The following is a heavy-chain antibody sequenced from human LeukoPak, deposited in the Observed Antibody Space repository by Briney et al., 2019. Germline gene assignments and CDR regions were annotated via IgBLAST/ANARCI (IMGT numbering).Heavy chain of an antibody. J-gene: IGHJ6*02. CDR1: GGSISSSNW. V-gene: IGHV4-4*02. CDR3: ARGAGGYYYYGMDV. CDR2: IYHSGST. D-gene: IGHD6-13*01. Sequence: PSGTLSLTCAVSGGSISSSNWWSWVRQPPGKGLEWIGEIYHSGSTNYNPSLKSRVTISVDTSKNQFSLKLNSVTAADTAVYYCARGAGGYYYYGMDVWGQGTTVTVSS.